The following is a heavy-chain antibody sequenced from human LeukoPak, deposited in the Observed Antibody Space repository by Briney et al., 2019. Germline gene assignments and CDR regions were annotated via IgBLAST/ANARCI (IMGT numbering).Heavy chain of an antibody. D-gene: IGHD6-13*01. V-gene: IGHV6-1*01. CDR2: TYYRSKWYN. Sequence: SQTLSFTCAISGDSVSSNSAAWNWIRQSPSRGLEWLGRTYYRSKWYNDYAVSVKSRITINPDTSKNQFSLQLNSVTPEDTAVYYCAKVLGRYSSSWTAFDIWSQGTMVTVSS. CDR1: GDSVSSNSAA. J-gene: IGHJ3*02. CDR3: AKVLGRYSSSWTAFDI.